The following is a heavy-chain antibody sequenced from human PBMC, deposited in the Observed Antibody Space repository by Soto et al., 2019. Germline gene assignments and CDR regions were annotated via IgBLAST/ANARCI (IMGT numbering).Heavy chain of an antibody. D-gene: IGHD7-27*01. CDR2: ISSSSSVI. J-gene: IGHJ6*03. CDR3: ARDLSWGSNWYYYMDV. V-gene: IGHV3-48*01. Sequence: VQLLDSGGGLVQPGGSLRLSCAASGFILSDCAMNWVRQAPGKGLEWVSYISSSSSVIDYADSVKGRFTVSRDNARNSLYLQMNSLRAEDTAVYYCARDLSWGSNWYYYMDVWGKGTTVTVSS. CDR1: GFILSDCA.